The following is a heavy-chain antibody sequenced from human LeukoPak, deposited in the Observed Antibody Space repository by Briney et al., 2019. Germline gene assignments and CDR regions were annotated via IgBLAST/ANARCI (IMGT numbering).Heavy chain of an antibody. D-gene: IGHD5-12*01. CDR2: LNPNSGNT. J-gene: IGHJ3*02. CDR3: VRAYSGYDFGVFGI. V-gene: IGHV1-8*01. Sequence: GASVKVSCKASGYTFTSYDVHWVRQATGQGLEWMGWLNPNSGNTGYSQKFQGRVTMTRNTSITTAYMELSSLTSDDTAVYYCVRAYSGYDFGVFGIWGQGTMVTVSS. CDR1: GYTFTSYD.